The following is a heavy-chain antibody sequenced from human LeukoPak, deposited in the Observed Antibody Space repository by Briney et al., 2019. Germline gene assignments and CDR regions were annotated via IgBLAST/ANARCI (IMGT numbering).Heavy chain of an antibody. CDR3: AKDRRDYGDSSFDY. CDR1: GFTFSRYG. Sequence: PGGSLRLSCAASGFTFSRYGMHWVRQAPGKGLEWVAFIRNDGSNKYYADSVKGRFTISRDNSKNTLYLQMNSLRAEDTTVYYRAKDRRDYGDSSFDYWGQGTLVTVSS. J-gene: IGHJ4*02. D-gene: IGHD4-17*01. V-gene: IGHV3-30*02. CDR2: IRNDGSNK.